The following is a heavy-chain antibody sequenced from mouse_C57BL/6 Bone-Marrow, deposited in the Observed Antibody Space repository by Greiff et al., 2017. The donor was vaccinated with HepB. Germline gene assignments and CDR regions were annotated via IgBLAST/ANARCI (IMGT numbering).Heavy chain of an antibody. V-gene: IGHV1-81*01. CDR3: ARKGPITTVVATDY. J-gene: IGHJ2*01. D-gene: IGHD1-1*01. CDR1: GYTFTSYG. Sequence: VQLVESGAELARPGASVKLSCKASGYTFTSYGISWVKQRTGQGLEWIGEIYPRSGNTYYNEKFKGKATLTADKSSSTAYMELRSLTSEDSAVYFCARKGPITTVVATDYWGQGTTLTVSS. CDR2: IYPRSGNT.